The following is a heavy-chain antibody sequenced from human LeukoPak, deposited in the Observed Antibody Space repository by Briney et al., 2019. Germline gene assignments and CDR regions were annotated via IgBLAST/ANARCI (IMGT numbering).Heavy chain of an antibody. CDR3: ARDRFYDSSGYHFDY. CDR1: GFTFSSYG. J-gene: IGHJ4*02. V-gene: IGHV3-33*01. CDR2: IWYDGSNK. D-gene: IGHD3-22*01. Sequence: GGSLRLSCAASGFTFSSYGMHWVRQAPGKGLEWVAVIWYDGSNKYYADSVKGRFTISRDNSKNTLYLQMNSLRAEDTAVYYCARDRFYDSSGYHFDYWGQGTLVTVSS.